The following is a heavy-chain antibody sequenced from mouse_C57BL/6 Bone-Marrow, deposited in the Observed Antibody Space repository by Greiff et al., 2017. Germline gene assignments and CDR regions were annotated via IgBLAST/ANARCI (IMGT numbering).Heavy chain of an antibody. CDR1: GYTFTSYW. V-gene: IGHV1-64*01. Sequence: QVQLQQPGAELVKPGASVKLSCKASGYTFTSYWMHWVKQRPGQGLEWIGMIHPNSGSTNYNEKFKSKATLTVDKSSSTAYMQLSSLTSEDSAVYYCVRGFITTVVGYFDVWGTGTTVTVSS. CDR3: VRGFITTVVGYFDV. CDR2: IHPNSGST. D-gene: IGHD1-1*01. J-gene: IGHJ1*03.